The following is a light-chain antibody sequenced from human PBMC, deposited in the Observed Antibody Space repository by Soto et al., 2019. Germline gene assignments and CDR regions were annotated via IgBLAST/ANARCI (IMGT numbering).Light chain of an antibody. V-gene: IGKV1-16*02. CDR3: QQYKDYPLT. J-gene: IGKJ4*01. CDR1: QDIINR. Sequence: DIQMTQSPSSLSASVGDRITISCRASQDIINRLVWFQQKPGKAPKSLIYAASNLQSGVPSKFSGSGSGTDVTLTISSLQPEDFATYYCQQYKDYPLTFGGGTRVEIK. CDR2: AAS.